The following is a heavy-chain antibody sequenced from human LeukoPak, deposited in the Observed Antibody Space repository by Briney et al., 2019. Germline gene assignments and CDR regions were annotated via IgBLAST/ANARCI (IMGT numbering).Heavy chain of an antibody. V-gene: IGHV3-23*01. CDR3: AKDQYYYDSSGHYYPGHYGMDV. CDR1: GFTFSNYA. J-gene: IGHJ6*02. D-gene: IGHD3-22*01. CDR2: ISGGGGGT. Sequence: GGSLRLSCAASGFTFSNYAMSWVRQAPGKGLEWVSGISGGGGGTYFADSVKGRFTISRDNSKNTLYLQMNSLRAEDTAVYYCAKDQYYYDSSGHYYPGHYGMDVWGQGTTVTVSS.